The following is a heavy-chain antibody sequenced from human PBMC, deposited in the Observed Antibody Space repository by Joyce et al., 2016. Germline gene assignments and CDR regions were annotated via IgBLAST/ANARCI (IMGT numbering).Heavy chain of an antibody. CDR2: ISSDESST. Sequence: EVQLVESGGGLVQPGGSLRLSCTASGFTFSSYWMHWVRQVSGKGLVWVSHISSDESSTSNADAVKGRFTSSRDNAKNTLYLHMNSLRTEDTAVYYCARTGGSYYDYYYYGLDVWGQGTTVIVSS. J-gene: IGHJ6*02. CDR3: ARTGGSYYDYYYYGLDV. D-gene: IGHD1-26*01. CDR1: GFTFSSYW. V-gene: IGHV3-74*01.